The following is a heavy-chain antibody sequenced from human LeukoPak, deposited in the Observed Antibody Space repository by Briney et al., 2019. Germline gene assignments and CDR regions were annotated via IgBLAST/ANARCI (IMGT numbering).Heavy chain of an antibody. CDR3: ARSPARRPYYYYGMDV. J-gene: IGHJ6*02. Sequence: GSLRLSCAASGFTFSGYSMNWVRQPPGKGLEWIGEIYHSGSTNYNPSLKSRVTISVDKSKNQFSLKLSSVTAADTAVYYCARSPARRPYYYYGMDVWGQGTTVTVSS. D-gene: IGHD6-6*01. CDR2: IYHSGST. CDR1: GFTFSGYS. V-gene: IGHV4-4*02.